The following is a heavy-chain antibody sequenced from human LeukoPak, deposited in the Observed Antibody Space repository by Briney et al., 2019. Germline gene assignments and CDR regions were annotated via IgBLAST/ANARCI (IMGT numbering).Heavy chain of an antibody. CDR3: AKARTYYYDSSGYYNPFDY. CDR2: ISGSGGST. J-gene: IGHJ4*02. Sequence: GGSLRLSCAASGFTFSSYAMSWVRQAPGQGLEWVSAISGSGGSTYYADSVKGRFTISRDNSKNTLYLQMNSLRAEDTAVYYCAKARTYYYDSSGYYNPFDYWGQGTLVTVSS. D-gene: IGHD3-22*01. CDR1: GFTFSSYA. V-gene: IGHV3-23*01.